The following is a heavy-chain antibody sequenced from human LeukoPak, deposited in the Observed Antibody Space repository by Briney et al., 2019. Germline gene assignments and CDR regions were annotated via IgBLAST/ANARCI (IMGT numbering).Heavy chain of an antibody. CDR3: ASWFRYCSGGSCHNGMDV. D-gene: IGHD2-15*01. CDR1: GGTFSSYA. CDR2: IIPIFGIA. Sequence: SVKVSCKASGGTFSSYAISWVRQAPGQGLEWMGRIIPIFGIANYAQKFQGRVTITADKSTSTAYMELSSLRSEDTAVYYCASWFRYCSGGSCHNGMDVWDQGTTVTVSS. V-gene: IGHV1-69*04. J-gene: IGHJ6*02.